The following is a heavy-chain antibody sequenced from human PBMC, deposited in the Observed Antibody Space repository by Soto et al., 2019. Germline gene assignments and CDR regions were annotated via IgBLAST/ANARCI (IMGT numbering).Heavy chain of an antibody. V-gene: IGHV3-30*18. Sequence: GGSLRLSCAASGFTFSSYGMHWVRQAPGKGLEWVAVISYDGSNKYYADSVKGRFTISRDNSKNTLYLQMNSLRAEDTAVYYCAKGPSWFGELLSEIDYWGQGT. J-gene: IGHJ4*02. CDR3: AKGPSWFGELLSEIDY. CDR1: GFTFSSYG. D-gene: IGHD3-10*01. CDR2: ISYDGSNK.